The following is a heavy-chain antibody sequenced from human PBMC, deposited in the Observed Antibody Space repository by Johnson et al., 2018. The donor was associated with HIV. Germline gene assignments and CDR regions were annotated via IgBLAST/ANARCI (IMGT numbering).Heavy chain of an antibody. V-gene: IGHV3-11*04. D-gene: IGHD2-21*02. CDR1: GFTFSDYY. CDR3: ARDPAHCGGDCYPSDAFDI. Sequence: QVQLVESGGGLVKPGGSLRLSCAASGFTFSDYYMSWIRQAPAKGLEWISYISNSGSTIYYADSVKGRFTISRDNAKNLLYLQMNSLRAEDTAVYYCARDPAHCGGDCYPSDAFDIWGQGTMVTVSS. J-gene: IGHJ3*02. CDR2: ISNSGSTI.